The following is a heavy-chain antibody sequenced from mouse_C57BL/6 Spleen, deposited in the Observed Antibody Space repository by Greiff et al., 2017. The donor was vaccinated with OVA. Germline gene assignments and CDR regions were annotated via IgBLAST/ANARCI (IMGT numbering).Heavy chain of an antibody. CDR2: IDPETGDT. D-gene: IGHD1-1*01. V-gene: IGHV14-4*01. CDR3: TRGRHYYGSSYDWYFDV. Sequence: VQLQQSGAELVRPGASVKLSCTASGFNIKDDYMHWVKQRPEQGLEWIGWIDPETGDTDSASKFQGKATIPADTSSNTAYLQLSSLTSEDTAVYYCTRGRHYYGSSYDWYFDVWGTGTTVTVSS. CDR1: GFNIKDDY. J-gene: IGHJ1*03.